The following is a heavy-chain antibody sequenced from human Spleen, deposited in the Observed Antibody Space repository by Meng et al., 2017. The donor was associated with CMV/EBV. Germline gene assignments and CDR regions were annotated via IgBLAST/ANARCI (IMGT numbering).Heavy chain of an antibody. J-gene: IGHJ4*02. Sequence: GESLRLSCAASGFTFSGSAMHWVRQASGKGLEWVGRIRSKANSYATAYAASVKGRFTISRDDSKNTAYLQMNSLKTEDTAVYYCTAYYYDSTPPGADYWGQGTLVTVSS. CDR1: GFTFSGSA. CDR3: TAYYYDSTPPGADY. V-gene: IGHV3-73*01. CDR2: IRSKANSYAT. D-gene: IGHD3-22*01.